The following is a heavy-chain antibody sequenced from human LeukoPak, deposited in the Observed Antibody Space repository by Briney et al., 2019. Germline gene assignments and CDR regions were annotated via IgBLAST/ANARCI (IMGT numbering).Heavy chain of an antibody. CDR3: AKELGTRSFLRFLEWLPHFDY. D-gene: IGHD3-3*01. CDR2: IKQDGSEK. V-gene: IGHV3-7*03. CDR1: GGSGFTFSTYW. J-gene: IGHJ4*02. Sequence: GGSLRLSCAASGGSGFTFSTYWMSWVRQAPGKGLEWVADIKQDGSEKYYVDSVKGRFTISRDNAQNSLYLQMNSLRAEDTALYYCAKELGTRSFLRFLEWLPHFDYWGQGTLVTVSS.